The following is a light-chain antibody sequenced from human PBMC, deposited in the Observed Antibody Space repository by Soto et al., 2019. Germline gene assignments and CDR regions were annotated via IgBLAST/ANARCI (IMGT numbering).Light chain of an antibody. V-gene: IGLV2-11*01. Sequence: QSALTQPVSVSGSPGQSITISCTGTSSDVGDYNYVSWYQQHPGKAPKLLIYAVNMRPSGVPDRFSGSKSGNTASLTISGLQAEDEADYSCCSYAGSYTWVFGGGTKLTVL. J-gene: IGLJ3*02. CDR2: AVN. CDR3: CSYAGSYTWV. CDR1: SSDVGDYNY.